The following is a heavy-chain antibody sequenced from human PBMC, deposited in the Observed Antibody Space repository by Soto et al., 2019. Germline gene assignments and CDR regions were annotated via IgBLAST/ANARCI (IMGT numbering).Heavy chain of an antibody. V-gene: IGHV3-30*18. J-gene: IGHJ4*02. CDR3: AKDLWTGCSGGSCYPNGALDY. D-gene: IGHD2-15*01. CDR1: GFTFSSYG. CDR2: ISYDGSNK. Sequence: GGSLRLSCAASGFTFSSYGMHWVRQAPGKGLEWVAVISYDGSNKYYADSVKGRFTISRDNSKNTLYLQMNSLRAEDTAVYYCAKDLWTGCSGGSCYPNGALDYWGQGTLVTVSS.